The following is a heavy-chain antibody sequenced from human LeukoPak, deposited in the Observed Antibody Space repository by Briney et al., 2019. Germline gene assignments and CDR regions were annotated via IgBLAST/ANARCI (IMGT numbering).Heavy chain of an antibody. D-gene: IGHD5/OR15-5a*01. V-gene: IGHV1-2*02. J-gene: IGHJ4*02. Sequence: VASVKVSCKASGYTFIGYYLHWVRQAPGQGLEWMGWINPTSGGTNYAQKFQDRVTMTRDTSINTAYTELSRLTSDDTAVYYCARLVGLSTTASYWGQGTLVIVSS. CDR2: INPTSGGT. CDR1: GYTFIGYY. CDR3: ARLVGLSTTASY.